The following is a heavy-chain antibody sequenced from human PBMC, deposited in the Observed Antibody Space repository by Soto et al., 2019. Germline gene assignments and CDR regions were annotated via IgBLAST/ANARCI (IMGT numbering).Heavy chain of an antibody. D-gene: IGHD3-16*01. CDR1: GYTFISYA. CDR3: VGSAGGSPPWFDI. V-gene: IGHV1-3*01. J-gene: IGHJ3*02. Sequence: QVQLVQSGAEVKKPGASVKVSCKASGYTFISYALHWVRQAPGQRLEWMGWINAGNGNTKYSQKFXXSXTITRDISATTAYMELSSLRSEDTAVYYCVGSAGGSPPWFDIWGQGTMVTVSS. CDR2: INAGNGNT.